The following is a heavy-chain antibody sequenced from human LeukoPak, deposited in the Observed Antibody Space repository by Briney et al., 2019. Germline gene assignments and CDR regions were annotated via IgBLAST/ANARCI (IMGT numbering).Heavy chain of an antibody. D-gene: IGHD1-1*01. V-gene: IGHV3-7*01. J-gene: IGHJ6*02. CDR3: ATYDNWVAGDV. CDR2: INKDGSEE. Sequence: GGSMRLSCAASEFMFSDYWMSWVRQAPGKGPEWVASINKDGSEEYYADSVKGRFTVSRDNAKNSLFLQMNNLRVEDTAIYYCATYDNWVAGDVWGQGTTVSVSS. CDR1: EFMFSDYW.